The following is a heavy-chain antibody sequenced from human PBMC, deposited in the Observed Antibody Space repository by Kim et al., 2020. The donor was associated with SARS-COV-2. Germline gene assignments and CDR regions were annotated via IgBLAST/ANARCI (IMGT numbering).Heavy chain of an antibody. CDR3: AAYYNYGMDV. V-gene: IGHV3-30*02. J-gene: IGHJ6*02. Sequence: SNKNYADSVKGRFTISRDNSKNTLYLQMNSLRAEDTAVYYCAAYYNYGMDVWGQGTTVTVSS. CDR2: SNK.